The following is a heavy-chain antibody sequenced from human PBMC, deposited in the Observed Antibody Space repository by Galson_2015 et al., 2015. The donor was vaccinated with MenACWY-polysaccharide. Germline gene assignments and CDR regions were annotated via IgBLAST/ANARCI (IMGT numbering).Heavy chain of an antibody. J-gene: IGHJ4*02. CDR2: FDPEDGET. V-gene: IGHV1-24*01. Sequence: SVKVSCKVSGHTLTELSMEWVRQAPGKGLEWMGGFDPEDGETIYAQKFQGRVTMTEDTSTDTAYMDLSSLRSEDTAVYYCAAQSPIHKVLDYWGQGTLVIVSS. CDR1: GHTLTELS. D-gene: IGHD5/OR15-5a*01. CDR3: AAQSPIHKVLDY.